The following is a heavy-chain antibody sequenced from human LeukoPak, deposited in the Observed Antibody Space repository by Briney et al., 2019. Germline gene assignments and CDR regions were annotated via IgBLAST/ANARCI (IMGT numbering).Heavy chain of an antibody. D-gene: IGHD3-10*01. CDR3: ATGYYYGSGSSEYYYYYMDV. J-gene: IGHJ6*03. CDR2: IHYSGST. V-gene: IGHV4-59*01. CDR1: GGSISSYY. Sequence: PSETLSLTCTVSGGSISSYYWSWIRQPPGKGLEWIGYIHYSGSTNYNPSLKSRVTISVDTSKNQFSLKLSSVTAADTAVYYCATGYYYGSGSSEYYYYYMDVWGKGTTVTISS.